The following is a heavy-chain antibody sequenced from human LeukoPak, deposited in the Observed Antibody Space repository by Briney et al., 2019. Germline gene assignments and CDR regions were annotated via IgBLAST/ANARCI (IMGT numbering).Heavy chain of an antibody. CDR2: IWYDGSNK. CDR3: AKDLSKQWLATYYFDY. Sequence: GGSLRLSCAASGFTFSSYGMHWVRQAPGNGLDWVAVIWYDGSNKYYADSVKGRFTSFRDNSKNTLYLQMNSLRAEDTAVYYCAKDLSKQWLATYYFDYWGQGTLVTVSS. J-gene: IGHJ4*02. CDR1: GFTFSSYG. V-gene: IGHV3-33*06. D-gene: IGHD6-19*01.